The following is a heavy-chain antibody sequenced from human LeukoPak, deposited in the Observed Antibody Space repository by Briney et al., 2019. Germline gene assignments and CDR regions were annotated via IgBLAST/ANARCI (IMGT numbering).Heavy chain of an antibody. CDR1: GFPISNYW. CDR3: ARDCCASGSHDY. J-gene: IGHJ4*02. D-gene: IGHD3-10*01. V-gene: IGHV3-7*04. Sequence: GGSLRLSRAASGFPISNYWMNWVRQAPGEGLEWVANINQDGSVEHYVDSVKGRFTISRDNTKNSLYLQMNTLRAEDTAVYYCARDCCASGSHDYWGQGALVTVSS. CDR2: INQDGSVE.